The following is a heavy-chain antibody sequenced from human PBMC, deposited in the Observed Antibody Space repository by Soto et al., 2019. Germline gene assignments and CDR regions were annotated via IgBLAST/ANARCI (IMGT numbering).Heavy chain of an antibody. CDR1: GGSFSSYH. V-gene: IGHV4-34*01. Sequence: SETLSLTCAVYGGSFSSYHWSWIRQTPGKGLEWIGEINHLTTTNYNPSLKSRVIISLDTPKNQFSLKLSSVTAADTAVYYCARGYDTALAPIFWGQGILVTVYS. D-gene: IGHD5-18*01. J-gene: IGHJ4*02. CDR2: INHLTTT. CDR3: ARGYDTALAPIF.